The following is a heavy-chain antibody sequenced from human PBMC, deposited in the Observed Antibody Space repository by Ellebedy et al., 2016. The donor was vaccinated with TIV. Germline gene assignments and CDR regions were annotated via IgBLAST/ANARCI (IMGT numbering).Heavy chain of an antibody. J-gene: IGHJ4*02. CDR1: GFTFRQYE. V-gene: IGHV3-11*04. D-gene: IGHD4-17*01. CDR3: ARGVDYGFDY. Sequence: GESLKISXVGSGFTFRQYEMNWLRQAPGKGLQWIAKIGGSGSKTYYADSVKGRFTSSRDNAQNSLYLQMNSLRAEDTAVYYCARGVDYGFDYWGQGTLVTVSS. CDR2: IGGSGSKT.